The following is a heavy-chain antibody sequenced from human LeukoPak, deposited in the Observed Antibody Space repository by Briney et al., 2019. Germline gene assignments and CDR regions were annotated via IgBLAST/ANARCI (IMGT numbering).Heavy chain of an antibody. D-gene: IGHD6-25*01. CDR1: GFTVTNNY. Sequence: GGSLRLSCAASGFTVTNNYMSWVRQAPGKGLEGVSIISSGGRTYYEDSVKGRFTISRHNSKNTLYLQMNSLVAEDTAVYYCATRAAAGYYYGMDVWGQGTTVTVSS. CDR2: ISSGGRT. CDR3: ATRAAAGYYYGMDV. J-gene: IGHJ6*02. V-gene: IGHV3-53*04.